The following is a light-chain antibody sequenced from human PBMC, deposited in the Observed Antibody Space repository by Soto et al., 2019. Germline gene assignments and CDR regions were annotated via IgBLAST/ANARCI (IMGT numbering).Light chain of an antibody. Sequence: EIVLTQSPATLSLSPCERATLSCSASQSVSSNLAWYQQKPGQAPRLLIYGASTRATGIPARFSGSGSGTEFTLTISSLQSEDFAVYYCQQYNNWPPRWTFGQGTKVDIK. CDR3: QQYNNWPPRWT. V-gene: IGKV3-15*01. J-gene: IGKJ1*01. CDR1: QSVSSN. CDR2: GAS.